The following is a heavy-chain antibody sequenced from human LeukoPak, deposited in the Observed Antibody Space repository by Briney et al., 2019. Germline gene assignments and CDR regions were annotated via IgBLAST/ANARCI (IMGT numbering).Heavy chain of an antibody. D-gene: IGHD2-2*01. J-gene: IGHJ6*03. CDR2: IYTSGST. CDR3: ARGSTVWNYYYMDV. CDR1: GGSINSGNYY. Sequence: SETLSLTCTVSGGSINSGNYYWSWMRQPAGQGLEWIGRIYTSGSTNYNPSLKSRVTMSVDTSKNQFSLKLSSVTAADTAVYYCARGSTVWNYYYMDVWGKGTTVTVSS. V-gene: IGHV4-61*02.